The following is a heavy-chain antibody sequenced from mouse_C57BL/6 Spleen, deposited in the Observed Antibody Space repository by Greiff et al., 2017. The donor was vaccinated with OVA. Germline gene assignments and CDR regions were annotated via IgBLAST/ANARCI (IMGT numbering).Heavy chain of an antibody. J-gene: IGHJ4*01. CDR3: ARQGVVADYYAMDY. CDR1: GYAFTNYL. Sequence: QVQLKESGAELVRPGTSVKVSCKASGYAFTNYLIEWVKQRPGQGLEWIGVINPGSGGTNNNEKLKGKATLTADKSSSTAYMQLSSLTSEDSAVYFCARQGVVADYYAMDYWGQGTSVTVSS. D-gene: IGHD1-1*01. CDR2: INPGSGGT. V-gene: IGHV1-54*01.